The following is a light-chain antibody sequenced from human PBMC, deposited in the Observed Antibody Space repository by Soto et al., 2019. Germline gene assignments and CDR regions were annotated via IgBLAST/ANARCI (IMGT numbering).Light chain of an antibody. Sequence: EIVMTQSPATLSLSPGERATLSCRASQSVSSNLAWYQQKPGQAPRLLIYGASTRATGIPARFSGSRSGTEFTLTISSLQSEDFNNWPPTFGQGTRLEIK. CDR1: QSVSSN. J-gene: IGKJ5*01. V-gene: IGKV3-15*01. CDR2: GAS. CDR3: T.